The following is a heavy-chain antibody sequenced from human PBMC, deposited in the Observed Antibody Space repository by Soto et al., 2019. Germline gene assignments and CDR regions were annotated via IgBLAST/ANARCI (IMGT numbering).Heavy chain of an antibody. CDR1: GFTFSSYA. D-gene: IGHD2-15*01. Sequence: GGSLRLSCAASGFTFSSYAMSWVRQAPGKGLEWVSAISGSGGSTYYADSVKGRFTISRDNSKNTLYLQMNSLRAEDTAVYYCAKVGCIGDSWYLADAFDILDQATMVTVS. CDR3: AKVGCIGDSWYLADAFDI. V-gene: IGHV3-23*01. J-gene: IGHJ3*02. CDR2: ISGSGGST.